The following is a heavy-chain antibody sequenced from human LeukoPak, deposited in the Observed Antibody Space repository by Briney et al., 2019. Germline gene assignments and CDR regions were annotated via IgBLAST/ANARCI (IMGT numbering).Heavy chain of an antibody. CDR2: INPNIGGT. V-gene: IGHV1-2*02. J-gene: IGHJ4*02. CDR1: GYTFTNYA. CDR3: ARMPRRDYSDTNGYYLDY. D-gene: IGHD3-22*01. Sequence: ASVKVSCKASGYTFTNYAISWVRQAPGQGLEWMGWINPNIGGTNYAQKFQGRVTMTRDTSISTAYMELSRLRSDDTAVYYCARMPRRDYSDTNGYYLDYWGQGTLVTVPS.